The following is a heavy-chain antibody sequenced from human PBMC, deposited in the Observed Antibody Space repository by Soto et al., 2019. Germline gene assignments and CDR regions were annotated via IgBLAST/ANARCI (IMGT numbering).Heavy chain of an antibody. V-gene: IGHV1-8*01. D-gene: IGHD2-2*02. J-gene: IGHJ3*02. CDR3: ARPALYGRVRVAFDI. CDR1: GYSFTSYD. CDR2: MNPNSGNT. Sequence: SVKVSCKASGYSFTSYDINWVRQATEQGLEWMGWMNPNSGNTGYAQKFQGRVTMTRNTSISTAYMELSSLRSEDTAVYYCARPALYGRVRVAFDIWGQGTMVTVSS.